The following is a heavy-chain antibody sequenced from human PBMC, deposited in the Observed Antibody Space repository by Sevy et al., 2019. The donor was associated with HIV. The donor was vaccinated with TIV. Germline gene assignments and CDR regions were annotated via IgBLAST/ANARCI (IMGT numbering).Heavy chain of an antibody. CDR1: GFALSNYYA. D-gene: IGHD4-17*01. CDR2: ISYDGSDK. CDR3: ARPRANYVDHYFFYAMDV. V-gene: IGHV3-30-3*01. J-gene: IGHJ6*02. Sequence: GGSLRLSCAASGFALSNYYAMHWVRQAPGKGLEWVALISYDGSDKYYADSVKGRFTISRDNFKNTLYLQMNSLTTEDSAVYYCARPRANYVDHYFFYAMDVWGQGTTVTVSS.